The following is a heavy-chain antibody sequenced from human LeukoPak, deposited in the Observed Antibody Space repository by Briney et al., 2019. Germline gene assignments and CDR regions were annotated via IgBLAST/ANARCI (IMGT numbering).Heavy chain of an antibody. J-gene: IGHJ4*02. CDR2: ISSANNYI. V-gene: IGHV3-21*01. CDR3: ARVDWNDRKYYSDY. CDR1: GFSFSYYS. D-gene: IGHD1-1*01. Sequence: GGSLRLSCVASGFSFSYYSMIWVRQAPGKGLEWVSSISSANNYISYADSLKGRFTISRDNAKTSLYLQMNSLRVEDTAVYYCARVDWNDRKYYSDYWGQGTLVTVSS.